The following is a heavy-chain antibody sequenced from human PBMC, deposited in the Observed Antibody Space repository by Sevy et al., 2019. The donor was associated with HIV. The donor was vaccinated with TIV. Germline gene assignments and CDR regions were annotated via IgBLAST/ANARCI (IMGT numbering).Heavy chain of an antibody. J-gene: IGHJ6*02. CDR2: ISYDGSNK. D-gene: IGHD2-15*01. Sequence: GGSLRLSCAASGFTFSSYAMHWVRQAPGKGLEWVAVISYDGSNKYYADSVKGRFTISRDNSKNTLYLQMNSLRAEDTAVYYCARDSSYCSGGSCYYYYGMDVWAKGPRSPSP. CDR3: ARDSSYCSGGSCYYYYGMDV. V-gene: IGHV3-30-3*01. CDR1: GFTFSSYA.